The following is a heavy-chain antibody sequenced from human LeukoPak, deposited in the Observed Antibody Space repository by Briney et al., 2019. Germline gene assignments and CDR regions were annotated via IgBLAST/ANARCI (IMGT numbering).Heavy chain of an antibody. V-gene: IGHV4-34*01. CDR1: GGSFSGYY. CDR2: INHSGST. J-gene: IGHJ5*02. CDR3: ARGGLNWFDP. Sequence: PSETLSLTCAVYGGSFSGYYWSWIRQPPGKGLEWIGEINHSGSTNYNPSLKSRVTISVDTSKNQFSLKLSSLTAADTAVYYCARGGLNWFDPWGQGTLVTVSS.